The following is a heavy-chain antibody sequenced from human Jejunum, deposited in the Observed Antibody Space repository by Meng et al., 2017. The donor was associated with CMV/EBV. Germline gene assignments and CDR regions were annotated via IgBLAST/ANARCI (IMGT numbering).Heavy chain of an antibody. J-gene: IGHJ4*02. CDR3: THFVGGYYPSRPDF. Sequence: QITLKESGPTLVKPPQTLPLTVSFSGFSPVTRGEGVGWIRQPPGKALEWLALIYWGDRERYSPSLNYRLTITKDTSKNEVVLTMTDMDPVDTGTYYCTHFVGGYYPSRPDFWGQGTLVTVSS. D-gene: IGHD1-26*01. CDR2: IYWGDRE. CDR1: GFSPVTRGEG. V-gene: IGHV2-5*02.